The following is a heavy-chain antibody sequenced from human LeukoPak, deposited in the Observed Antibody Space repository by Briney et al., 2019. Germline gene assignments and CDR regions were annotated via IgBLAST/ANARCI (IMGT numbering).Heavy chain of an antibody. CDR2: ISAYNGNT. Sequence: ASVKVSCKASGYTFTSYGISWVRQAPGQGLEWMGWISAYNGNTSYAQKLQGRVTMTTDTSTSTAYMELRSLRSDDTAVYYCARDRGSMVRGTSYYYYGMDVWGQGTTVTVSS. V-gene: IGHV1-18*01. CDR3: ARDRGSMVRGTSYYYYGMDV. D-gene: IGHD3-10*01. CDR1: GYTFTSYG. J-gene: IGHJ6*02.